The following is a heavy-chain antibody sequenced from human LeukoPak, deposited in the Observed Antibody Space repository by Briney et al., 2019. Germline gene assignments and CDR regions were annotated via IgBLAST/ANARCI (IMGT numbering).Heavy chain of an antibody. CDR1: GFTFSSYW. J-gene: IGHJ4*02. Sequence: GGSLRLSCAASGFTFSSYWMHWVRQAPGKGLVWVSRIKSDGSSITYADSVKGRLTISRDNSKNTLYLQMNSLRAEDTAVYYCAKDLYYYDSSGYYFFDYWGQGTLVTVSS. V-gene: IGHV3-74*01. CDR2: IKSDGSSI. D-gene: IGHD3-22*01. CDR3: AKDLYYYDSSGYYFFDY.